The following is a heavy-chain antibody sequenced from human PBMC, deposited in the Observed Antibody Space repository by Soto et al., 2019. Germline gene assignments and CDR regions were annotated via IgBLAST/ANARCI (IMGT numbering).Heavy chain of an antibody. D-gene: IGHD7-27*01. J-gene: IGHJ4*02. CDR2: IPNNGSP. CDR3: ARIGWGGDS. Sequence: XGTLSLTCSVSGGSVRTGSYHWSWIRQPPGKGLEWIGFIPNNGSPDYNPSLKSRVVVSIDRSKNQFSLKVNSVTAADTAVYFCARIGWGGDSWGQGTLVTV. V-gene: IGHV4-61*01. CDR1: GGSVRTGSYH.